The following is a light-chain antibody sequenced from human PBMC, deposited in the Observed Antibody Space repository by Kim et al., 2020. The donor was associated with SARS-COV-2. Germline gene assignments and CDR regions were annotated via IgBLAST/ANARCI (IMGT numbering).Light chain of an antibody. CDR1: QSVSSSY. CDR3: QHYGSSPYT. V-gene: IGKV3-20*01. Sequence: IVLTQSPGTLSLSPGERATLSCRASQSVSSSYLAWYQQKPGQAPRLLIYGASSRATGIPDRFSGSGSGTDFTLTISRLEPEDFAVYYCQHYGSSPYTCGQGTKLEI. CDR2: GAS. J-gene: IGKJ2*01.